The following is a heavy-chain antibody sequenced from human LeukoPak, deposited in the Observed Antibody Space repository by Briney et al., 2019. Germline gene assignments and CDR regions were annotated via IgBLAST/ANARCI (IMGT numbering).Heavy chain of an antibody. Sequence: SETLSLTCAVYGGSFSGYYWSWIRQPPGKGLEWIGEINHSGSTNYNPSLKSRVTISVDTSKNRFSLKLSSVTAADTAVYYCARAYYDFWSGYYTRWFDPWGQGTLVTVSS. J-gene: IGHJ5*02. V-gene: IGHV4-34*01. D-gene: IGHD3-3*01. CDR3: ARAYYDFWSGYYTRWFDP. CDR2: INHSGST. CDR1: GGSFSGYY.